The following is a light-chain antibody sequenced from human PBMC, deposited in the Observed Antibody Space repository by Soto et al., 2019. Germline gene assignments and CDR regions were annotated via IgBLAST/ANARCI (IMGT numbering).Light chain of an antibody. J-gene: IGKJ2*01. Sequence: DIQMTQSPSSLSASVGDRVTITCRASQGVSADLLWYQQTQGRAPKLLIYAASNLVSGVPSRFSGSGSGTNFTLTISSLQPEDFATYYCQQSYRTPHTFGQGTKLETK. V-gene: IGKV1-39*01. CDR1: QGVSAD. CDR2: AAS. CDR3: QQSYRTPHT.